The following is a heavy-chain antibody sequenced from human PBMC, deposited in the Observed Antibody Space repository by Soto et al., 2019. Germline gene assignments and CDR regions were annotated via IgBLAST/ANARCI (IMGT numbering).Heavy chain of an antibody. V-gene: IGHV4-4*02. J-gene: IGHJ4*01. CDR1: GGSLIISNW. CDR2: IFYSGST. CDR3: VPHGLEPYCHDF. Sequence: AETRYLTCSVSGGSLIISNWWSWVRQPPGKALEWLGEIFYSGSTKYNPSLNSRVTISADQSKNHLSLRLSSVTAADTAVYYCVPHGLEPYCHDFWRRGILVTVSS. D-gene: IGHD1-26*01.